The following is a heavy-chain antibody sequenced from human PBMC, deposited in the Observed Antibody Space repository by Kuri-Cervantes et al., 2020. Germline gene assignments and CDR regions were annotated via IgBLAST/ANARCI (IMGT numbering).Heavy chain of an antibody. D-gene: IGHD3-22*01. CDR3: ARHRKTYYYDSSGYYRGSAFDI. CDR1: GFIFSNYW. J-gene: IGHJ3*02. CDR2: IKQDGSEK. Sequence: GGSLRLSCAASGFIFSNYWMSWVRQAPGKGLEWVANIKQDGSEKYYVDSVKGRFTISRDNAKNSLYLQMNSLRAEDTAVYYCARHRKTYYYDSSGYYRGSAFDIWGQGTMVTVSS. V-gene: IGHV3-7*01.